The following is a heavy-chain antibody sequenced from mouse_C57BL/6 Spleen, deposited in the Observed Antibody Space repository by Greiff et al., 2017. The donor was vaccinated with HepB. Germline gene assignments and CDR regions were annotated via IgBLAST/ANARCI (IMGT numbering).Heavy chain of an antibody. CDR1: GYTFTDYE. V-gene: IGHV1-15*01. CDR2: IDPETGGT. D-gene: IGHD2-2*01. Sequence: VQLQQSGAELVRPGASVTLSCKASGYTFTDYEMHWVKQTPVHGLEWIGAIDPETGGTAYNQKFKGKAILTADKSSSTAYMELRSLTSEDSAVYYCTRWEVTPFAYWGQGTLVTVSA. J-gene: IGHJ3*01. CDR3: TRWEVTPFAY.